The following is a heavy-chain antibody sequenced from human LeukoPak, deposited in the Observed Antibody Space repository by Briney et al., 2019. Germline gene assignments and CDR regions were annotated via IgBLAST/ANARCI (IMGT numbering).Heavy chain of an antibody. CDR3: ARLTGTTSDDAFDI. D-gene: IGHD1-20*01. CDR2: ISSTSTYI. CDR1: GFTFSSYS. J-gene: IGHJ3*02. Sequence: PGGSLRLSCAGSGFTFSSYSLNWVRQAPGKGLEWVSSISSTSTYIYYADSVKGRFTISRDNAKNSLYLQMNSLRAEDTAVYYCARLTGTTSDDAFDIWGQGTMVTVSS. V-gene: IGHV3-21*01.